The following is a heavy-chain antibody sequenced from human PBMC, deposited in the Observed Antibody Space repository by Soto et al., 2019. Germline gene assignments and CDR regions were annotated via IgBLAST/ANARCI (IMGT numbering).Heavy chain of an antibody. J-gene: IGHJ4*02. CDR2: ISGSGGST. CDR3: ASSPGRGIAVAPPDFDY. D-gene: IGHD6-19*01. V-gene: IGHV3-23*01. CDR1: GFTFSSYA. Sequence: PGGSLRLSCAASGFTFSSYAMSWVRQAPGKGLEWVSAISGSGGSTYYADSVKGRFTISRDNSKNTLYLQMNSLRAEDTAVYYCASSPGRGIAVAPPDFDYWGQGTLVTVSS.